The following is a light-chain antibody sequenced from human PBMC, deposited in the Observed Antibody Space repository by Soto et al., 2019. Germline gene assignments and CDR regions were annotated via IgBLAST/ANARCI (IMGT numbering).Light chain of an antibody. CDR2: DVS. Sequence: ETVLPPSPAPLSLSQGERATLSCWASQSVSNYLAWYQQKPGQAPRLLVYDVSSWATGVPTRFSGSGSGTDFTLTISSLEPEDFAVFYCQQHISWPLTFGGGTKVDIK. CDR3: QQHISWPLT. CDR1: QSVSNY. V-gene: IGKV3-11*01. J-gene: IGKJ4*01.